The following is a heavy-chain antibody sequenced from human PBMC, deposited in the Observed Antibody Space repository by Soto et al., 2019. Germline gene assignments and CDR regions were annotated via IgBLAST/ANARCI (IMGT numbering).Heavy chain of an antibody. V-gene: IGHV3-23*01. CDR1: GFTFSSYA. CDR2: ISGSGGST. J-gene: IGHJ4*02. Sequence: GGSLRLSCAASGFTFSSYAMSWVRQAPGKGLEWVSAISGSGGSTYYADSVKGRFTISRDNSKNTLYLQMNSLRAEDTAVYYCAKGIRREGLYSSLGYWGQGTLVTVSS. CDR3: AKGIRREGLYSSLGY. D-gene: IGHD6-6*01.